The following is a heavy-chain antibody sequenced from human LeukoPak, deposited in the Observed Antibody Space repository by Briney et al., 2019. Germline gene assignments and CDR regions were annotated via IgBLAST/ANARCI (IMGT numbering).Heavy chain of an antibody. CDR2: INPNIGGP. J-gene: IGHJ4*02. D-gene: IGHD3-3*01. Sequence: ASVKVSCKASGYTFTGYYMHWMRQAPAQGLEWMGWINPNIGGPNYAQKFQGRVTTTRDTSISTAYMELSRLRSDDTAVYYCARGSDDFWSGYSPSYWGQGTLVTVSS. CDR3: ARGSDDFWSGYSPSY. V-gene: IGHV1-2*02. CDR1: GYTFTGYY.